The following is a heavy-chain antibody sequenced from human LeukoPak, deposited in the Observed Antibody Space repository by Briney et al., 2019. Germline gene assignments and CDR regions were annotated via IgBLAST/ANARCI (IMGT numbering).Heavy chain of an antibody. CDR2: IYYSGST. D-gene: IGHD4-17*01. J-gene: IGHJ4*02. V-gene: IGHV4-39*01. Sequence: SGTLSLTCTVSGDSINSLDLWSWVRQPPGKGLEWIGSIYYSGSTYYNPSLKSRVTISVDTSKNQFSLKLSSVTAADTAVYYCARRVPYGDYEYEQDYWGQGTLVTVSS. CDR3: ARRVPYGDYEYEQDY. CDR1: GDSINSLDL.